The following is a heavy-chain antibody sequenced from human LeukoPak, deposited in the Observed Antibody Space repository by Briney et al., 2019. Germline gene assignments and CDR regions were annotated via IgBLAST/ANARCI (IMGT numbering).Heavy chain of an antibody. CDR3: ARTYYDFWSGYYTHSFDY. Sequence: ASVKVSCKASGFTFTGYYIHWVRQAPGQGLEWMGIINPSGGSTSYAQKFQGRVTMTRDMSTSTVYMELSSLRSEDTAVYYCARTYYDFWSGYYTHSFDYWGQGTLVTVSS. D-gene: IGHD3-3*01. CDR2: INPSGGST. J-gene: IGHJ4*02. CDR1: GFTFTGYY. V-gene: IGHV1-46*01.